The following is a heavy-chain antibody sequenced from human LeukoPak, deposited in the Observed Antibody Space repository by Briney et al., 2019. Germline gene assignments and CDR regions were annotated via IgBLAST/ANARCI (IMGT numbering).Heavy chain of an antibody. CDR3: AKFPRRSIAASHLDRFDY. J-gene: IGHJ4*02. Sequence: PGGSLRLSCAASGFTFSSYSMNWVRQAPGKGLEWVSSISSSSSHIYYADSVKGRFTISRDNAKNSLYLQMNSLRAEDTAVYYCAKFPRRSIAASHLDRFDYWGQGTLVTVSS. CDR2: ISSSSSHI. D-gene: IGHD6-6*01. V-gene: IGHV3-21*01. CDR1: GFTFSSYS.